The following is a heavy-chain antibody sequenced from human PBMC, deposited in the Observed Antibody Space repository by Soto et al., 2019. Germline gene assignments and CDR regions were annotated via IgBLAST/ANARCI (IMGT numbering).Heavy chain of an antibody. V-gene: IGHV3-23*01. CDR1: GFTFSSYA. CDR3: ASAAREYYYYGMDV. CDR2: ISGSGGST. J-gene: IGHJ6*02. Sequence: GGSLRLSCAASGFTFSSYAMSWVRQAPGKGLEWVSGISGSGGSTYYADSVKGRFTISRDNSKNTLYLQMNSLRAEDTAVYYYASAAREYYYYGMDVWGQGTTVTVPS.